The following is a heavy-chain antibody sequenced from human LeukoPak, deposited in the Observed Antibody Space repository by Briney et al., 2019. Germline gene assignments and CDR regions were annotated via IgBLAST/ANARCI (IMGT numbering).Heavy chain of an antibody. V-gene: IGHV3-7*01. D-gene: IGHD2-21*02. CDR2: IKQDGSEK. CDR3: ARGAYCGGDCYYVNEY. Sequence: GGSLRLSCAASGFTFSSYWMSWVRQAPGKGLEWVANIKQDGSEKYYVDSVKGRFTISRDNAKNSLYLQMNSLRAEDTAVYHCARGAYCGGDCYYVNEYWGQGTLVTVSS. CDR1: GFTFSSYW. J-gene: IGHJ4*02.